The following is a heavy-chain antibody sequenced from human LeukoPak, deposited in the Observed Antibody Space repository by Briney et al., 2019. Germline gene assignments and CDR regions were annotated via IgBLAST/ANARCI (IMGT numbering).Heavy chain of an antibody. CDR2: IHPEGNEK. CDR3: ARGDDFSGDH. Sequence: GGSLRLSCAVSGFTFSDFWMSWVRQAPGRGLEWVANIHPEGNEKYHVESVKGRFTISRDNTKDLLFLQMNGLRVEDTAVYYCARGDDFSGDHWGQGTLVTVSS. D-gene: IGHD1-1*01. J-gene: IGHJ4*02. V-gene: IGHV3-7*04. CDR1: GFTFSDFW.